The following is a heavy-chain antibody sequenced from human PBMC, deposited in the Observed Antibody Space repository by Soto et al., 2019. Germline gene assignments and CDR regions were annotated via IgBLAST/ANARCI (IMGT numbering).Heavy chain of an antibody. CDR2: VYYTGST. D-gene: IGHD6-19*01. V-gene: IGHV4-59*01. CDR3: ARSVAVPGAHIDY. Sequence: SATLSLTCSFSGGSISGSYWSWIRPSPGKGLEWLGYVYYTGSTNYSPSLRSRVSISVDTSKNEFSLRLSSVTAADTAVYFCARSVAVPGAHIDYWGQGTQVNVSS. J-gene: IGHJ4*02. CDR1: GGSISGSY.